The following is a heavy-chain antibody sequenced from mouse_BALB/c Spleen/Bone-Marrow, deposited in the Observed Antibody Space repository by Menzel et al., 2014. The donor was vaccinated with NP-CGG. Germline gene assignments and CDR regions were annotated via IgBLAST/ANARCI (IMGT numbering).Heavy chain of an antibody. CDR3: ARGGNWDGFAY. V-gene: IGHV1-7*01. Sequence: QQSGPEFRKPSASGKMSCNSSGYTFTSYWMHRVKQRPGQGLEWIGYINPSTGYTEYNQKFKDKATLTADKSSSTAYMQLSSLTSEDSAVYYCARGGNWDGFAYW. CDR1: GYTFTSYW. D-gene: IGHD4-1*01. CDR2: INPSTGYT. J-gene: IGHJ3*01.